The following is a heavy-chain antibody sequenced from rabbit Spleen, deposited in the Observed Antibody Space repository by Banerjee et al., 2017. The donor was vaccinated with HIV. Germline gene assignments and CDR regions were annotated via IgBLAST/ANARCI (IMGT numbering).Heavy chain of an antibody. J-gene: IGHJ6*01. CDR1: GFSFSGNSY. D-gene: IGHD1-1*01. V-gene: IGHV1S40*01. Sequence: QSLEESGGDLVKPGASLTLTCKASGFSFSGNSYMCWVRQAPGKGLEWIACIDTGSSGFTYFASWAKGRFTISKTSSTTVTLQMTRLTAADTATYFCARDTSSSFSSYGMDLWGPGTLVTVS. CDR2: IDTGSSGFT. CDR3: ARDTSSSFSSYGMDL.